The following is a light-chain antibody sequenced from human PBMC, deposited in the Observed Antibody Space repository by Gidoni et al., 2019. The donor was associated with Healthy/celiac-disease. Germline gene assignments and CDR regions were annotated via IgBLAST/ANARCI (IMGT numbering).Light chain of an antibody. CDR1: QSVSSSY. Sequence: EIVLTQSPGTLSLSPGERATLSCRASQSVSSSYLAGYQPKPGQAPRLLIYGASSRATGIPDRFSGSGSGTDFTLTISRLEPEDFAVYYCQQYGSSRTFXQXTKVEIK. CDR2: GAS. V-gene: IGKV3-20*01. J-gene: IGKJ1*01. CDR3: QQYGSSRT.